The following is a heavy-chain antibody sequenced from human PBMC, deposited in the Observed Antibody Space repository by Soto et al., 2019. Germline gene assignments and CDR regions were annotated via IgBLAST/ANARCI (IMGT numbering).Heavy chain of an antibody. CDR2: IIPIFGTA. D-gene: IGHD2-21*02. Sequence: SVKVSCKASGGTFSSYAISWVRQAPGQGLEWMGGIIPIFGTANYAQKFQGRVTITADESTSTAYMELSSLRSEDTAVYYCASAGAYCGGDCPPWGQGTLVTVSS. CDR3: ASAGAYCGGDCPP. J-gene: IGHJ5*02. CDR1: GGTFSSYA. V-gene: IGHV1-69*13.